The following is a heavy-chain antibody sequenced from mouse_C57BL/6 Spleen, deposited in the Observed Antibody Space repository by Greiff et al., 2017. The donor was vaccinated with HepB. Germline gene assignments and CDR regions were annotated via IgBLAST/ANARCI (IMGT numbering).Heavy chain of an antibody. Sequence: QVQLQQPGAELVMPGASVKLSCKASGYTFTSYWMHWVKQRPGQGLEWIGEIDPSDSYTNYNQKFKGKSTLTVDKSASTAYMQLSSLTSEDSAVYYWARREYFDYWGQGTTLTVSS. CDR2: IDPSDSYT. J-gene: IGHJ2*01. CDR3: ARREYFDY. V-gene: IGHV1-69*01. CDR1: GYTFTSYW.